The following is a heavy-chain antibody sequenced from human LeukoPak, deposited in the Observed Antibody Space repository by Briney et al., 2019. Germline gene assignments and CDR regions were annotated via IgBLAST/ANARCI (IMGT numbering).Heavy chain of an antibody. J-gene: IGHJ4*02. Sequence: SETLSLTCTVSGGSISSYYWSWIRQPPGKGLEWIGYIYYSGSTNYNPSLKSRGTISVDTSKNQFSLKLSSVTAADTAVYYCARGYDYVWGSYRLALDYWGQGTLVTVSP. CDR3: ARGYDYVWGSYRLALDY. CDR2: IYYSGST. D-gene: IGHD3-16*02. CDR1: GGSISSYY. V-gene: IGHV4-59*08.